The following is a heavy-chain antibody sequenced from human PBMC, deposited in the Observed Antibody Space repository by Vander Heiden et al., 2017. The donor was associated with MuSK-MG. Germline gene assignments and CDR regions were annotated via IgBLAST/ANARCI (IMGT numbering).Heavy chain of an antibody. CDR2: NSGSGGST. V-gene: IGHV3-23*01. J-gene: IGHJ3*02. CDR3: AKDPSRVVKYYERRGAPQYAFDI. Sequence: EVQLLESGGGLVQPGGSLRLSCAASGFTFSSYAMSWVRQAPGKGLEWVSANSGSGGSTYYADSVKGRFTIARDNSKNTLYLQMNSRRAEDTAVYYGAKDPSRVVKYYERRGAPQYAFDIWGQGTMVNVSS. CDR1: GFTFSSYA. D-gene: IGHD3-22*01.